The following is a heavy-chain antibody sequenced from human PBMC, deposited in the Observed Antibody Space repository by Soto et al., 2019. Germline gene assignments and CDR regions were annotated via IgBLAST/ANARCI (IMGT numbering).Heavy chain of an antibody. D-gene: IGHD2-21*02. CDR2: ITAYKGDT. J-gene: IGHJ5*02. Sequence: ASVKVSCKASGYTFIRYGISWVRQAPGQGLEWMGWITAYKGDTNYAQRLQGRVTMTTDTSTSTAYMELRSLRSDDTAVYYCARSPLLGDFSVGGIPFDPWGQGTLVTVSS. CDR1: GYTFIRYG. CDR3: ARSPLLGDFSVGGIPFDP. V-gene: IGHV1-18*01.